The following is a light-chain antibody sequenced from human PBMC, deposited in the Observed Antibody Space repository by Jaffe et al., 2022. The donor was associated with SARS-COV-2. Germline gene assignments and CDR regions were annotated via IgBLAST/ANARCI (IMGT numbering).Light chain of an antibody. V-gene: IGKV1-39*01. J-gene: IGKJ1*01. CDR3: QQSYTTPWT. Sequence: DIQMTQSPPSLSASVGDRVIITCRASQRISTYLNWYQQKPGKAPKVLIYAASTLKKGVSPRFSGSQSGTDFNLTISSLQAEDFATYYCQQSYTTPWTFGQGTNVEIQ. CDR2: AAS. CDR1: QRISTY.